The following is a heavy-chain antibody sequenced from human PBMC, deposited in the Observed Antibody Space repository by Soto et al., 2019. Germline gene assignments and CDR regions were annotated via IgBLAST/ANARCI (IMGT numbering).Heavy chain of an antibody. J-gene: IGHJ4*02. CDR2: IRAYNGYT. V-gene: IGHV1-18*04. CDR3: ARASDGYRSGWYVGYFDY. CDR1: AYTSTSYG. Sequence: LKVFCKPSAYTSTSYGISWVRQAPGQGLEWMGWIRAYNGYTNYAQKFQGRVSMTTDTSTSTAYMELRSLISDDTAVYYCARASDGYRSGWYVGYFDYWGQGTLVTVSS. D-gene: IGHD6-19*01.